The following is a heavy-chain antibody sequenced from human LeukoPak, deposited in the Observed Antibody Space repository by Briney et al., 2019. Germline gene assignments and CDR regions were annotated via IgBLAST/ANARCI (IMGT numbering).Heavy chain of an antibody. CDR3: ARVGGSGHVWGSYRYPLYY. CDR2: IIPIFGTA. CDR1: GGTFSSYA. V-gene: IGHV1-69*13. J-gene: IGHJ4*02. D-gene: IGHD3-16*02. Sequence: SVKVSCKASGGTFSSYAISWVRQAPGQGLEWMGGIIPIFGTANYAQKFQGRVTITADESTSTAYKELSSLRSEDTAVYYCARVGGSGHVWGSYRYPLYYWGQGTLVTVSS.